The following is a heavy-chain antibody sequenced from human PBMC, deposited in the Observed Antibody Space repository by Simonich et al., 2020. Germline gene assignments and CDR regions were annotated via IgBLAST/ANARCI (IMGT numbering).Heavy chain of an antibody. CDR3: ARSTTGTTAFDI. CDR2: NSANNGNT. D-gene: IGHD1-1*01. Sequence: QVQLVQSGAEVKKPGASVKVSCKASGYTFTSYGISWVRQAPGQGLKWMGGNSANNGNTNYAQKLQGRVTMTTDTSTSTAYMELRSLRSDDTAVYYCARSTTGTTAFDIWGQGTMVTVSS. J-gene: IGHJ3*02. CDR1: GYTFTSYG. V-gene: IGHV1-18*01.